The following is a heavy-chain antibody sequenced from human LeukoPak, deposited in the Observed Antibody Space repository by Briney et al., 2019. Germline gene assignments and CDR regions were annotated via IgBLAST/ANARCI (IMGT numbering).Heavy chain of an antibody. D-gene: IGHD4-11*01. J-gene: IGHJ5*02. CDR3: ARGYNNYDNNWFDP. V-gene: IGHV3-74*01. Sequence: PGGSLRLSCAASGFTLTTYWMHWVRQAPGKGLVWVSQINRDGSSTTYADSVKGRFTISRDNAKNTLYLQMNSLRDEDTAVYYCARGYNNYDNNWFDPWGQGTLVTVSS. CDR2: INRDGSST. CDR1: GFTLTTYW.